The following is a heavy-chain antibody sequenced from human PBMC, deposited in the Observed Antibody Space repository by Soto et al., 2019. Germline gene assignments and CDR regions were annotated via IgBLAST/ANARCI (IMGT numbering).Heavy chain of an antibody. J-gene: IGHJ4*02. CDR3: ASARWDY. CDR1: GGSFNANW. CDR2: IYHSGST. V-gene: IGHV4-34*01. Sequence: QVQLQQWGVGLLKPSETLSLTCAVSGGSFNANWWTWIRQPPGKGLEWIGEIYHSGSTNYNPSLKSRFTISVDTSKNQFSLQLTSVTAADTSVYYCASARWDYWGQGTLVTVSS.